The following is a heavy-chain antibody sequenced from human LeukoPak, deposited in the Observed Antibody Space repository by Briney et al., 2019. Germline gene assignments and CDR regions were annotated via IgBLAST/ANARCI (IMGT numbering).Heavy chain of an antibody. CDR2: ISGSGGST. CDR3: AKLDGSDTAFDI. D-gene: IGHD1-26*01. Sequence: GGSLRLSCAASRFTFSSYAMSWVRQAPGKGLEWVSAISGSGGSTYYADSVKGRFTISRDNSKNTLYLQMNSLRAEDTAVYYCAKLDGSDTAFDIWGQGTMVTVSS. V-gene: IGHV3-23*01. CDR1: RFTFSSYA. J-gene: IGHJ3*02.